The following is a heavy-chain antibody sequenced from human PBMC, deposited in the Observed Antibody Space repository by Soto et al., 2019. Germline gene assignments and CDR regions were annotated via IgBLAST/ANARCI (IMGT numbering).Heavy chain of an antibody. CDR3: ARDYPGGSYYDY. J-gene: IGHJ4*02. D-gene: IGHD1-26*01. V-gene: IGHV3-7*03. CDR1: GFTFSSYW. CDR2: INQDVSEK. Sequence: GGSLRLSCAASGFTFSSYWMSWVRQAPGKGLEWVARINQDVSEKYYVDSVKGRFTISRDNAKNSLYLQMNSLRAEDTAVYYCARDYPGGSYYDYWGQGTLVTVSS.